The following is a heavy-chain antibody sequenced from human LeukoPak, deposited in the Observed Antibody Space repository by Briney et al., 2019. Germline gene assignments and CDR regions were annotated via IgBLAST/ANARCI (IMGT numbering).Heavy chain of an antibody. CDR2: IRQDGGEE. Sequence: GGSLRLSCVDSGITFSRYWMSWVRQAPGKGLEWVANIRQDGGEEYYVDSVKGRFTISRDNAKNSVYLQISSLRVEDTAVYYCARDGRPLDYWGQGTLVTVSS. V-gene: IGHV3-7*03. CDR1: GITFSRYW. J-gene: IGHJ4*02. CDR3: ARDGRPLDY.